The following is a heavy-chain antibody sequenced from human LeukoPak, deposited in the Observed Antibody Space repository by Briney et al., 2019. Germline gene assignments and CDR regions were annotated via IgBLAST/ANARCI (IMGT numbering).Heavy chain of an antibody. D-gene: IGHD3-10*01. CDR2: FDPEDGET. V-gene: IGHV1-24*01. J-gene: IGHJ4*02. Sequence: ASVKVSCKVSGYTLTELSMHWVRQAPGKGLEWMGGFDPEDGETIYAQKFQGRVTMTEDTSTDTAYMELSSLRSEDTAVYYCATGMVRGVIITPFDYWGQGTLVTVSS. CDR1: GYTLTELS. CDR3: ATGMVRGVIITPFDY.